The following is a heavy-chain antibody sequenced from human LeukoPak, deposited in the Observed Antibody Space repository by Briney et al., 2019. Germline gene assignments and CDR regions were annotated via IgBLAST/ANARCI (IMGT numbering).Heavy chain of an antibody. CDR2: VSYDGRSN. V-gene: IGHV3-30*04. J-gene: IGHJ6*02. D-gene: IGHD3-22*01. CDR1: GFTFGSCA. Sequence: GGPLRLSCTASGFTFGSCAMHWVRQAPGKGLEWVAVVSYDGRSNYSADSVKGRITISRDNSKNTLFLHMNGLRTEDSAVYYCAREGVSNTSGYSYYFFGMDVWGQGTTVTVSS. CDR3: AREGVSNTSGYSYYFFGMDV.